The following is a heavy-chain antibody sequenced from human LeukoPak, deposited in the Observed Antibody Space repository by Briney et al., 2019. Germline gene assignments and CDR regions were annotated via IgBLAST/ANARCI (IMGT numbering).Heavy chain of an antibody. CDR1: GGSINHYY. Sequence: SETLSLTCTVSGGSINHYYWSWIRQPPGKGLEWIGYSYHIESTNYNPSLKSRVTISVDTSRNRFSLKLSSVTAADTAVYYCARGPRSFIDYWGQGTLVTVSS. D-gene: IGHD3-16*02. CDR2: SYHIEST. CDR3: ARGPRSFIDY. V-gene: IGHV4-59*12. J-gene: IGHJ4*02.